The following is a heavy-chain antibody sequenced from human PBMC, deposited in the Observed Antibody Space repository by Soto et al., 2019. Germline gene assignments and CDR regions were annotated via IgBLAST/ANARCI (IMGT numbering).Heavy chain of an antibody. V-gene: IGHV3-11*05. D-gene: IGHD3-9*01. Sequence: LRLSCAASGFTFSDYYMSWIRQAPGKGLEWVSYIGSSSSYTNYADSVKGRFTISRDSAKNSLYLQMNSLRAEDTAVYYCARDADILTGSDAFDIWGQGTMVTVSS. CDR2: IGSSSSYT. J-gene: IGHJ3*02. CDR1: GFTFSDYY. CDR3: ARDADILTGSDAFDI.